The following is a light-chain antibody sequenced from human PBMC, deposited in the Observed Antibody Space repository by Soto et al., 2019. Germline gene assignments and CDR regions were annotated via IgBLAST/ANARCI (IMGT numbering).Light chain of an antibody. V-gene: IGKV3-11*01. CDR3: QQRANLWT. CDR1: QSVYSL. J-gene: IGKJ1*01. Sequence: EIVLTQSPATLSLSPGERATLSCRASQSVYSLLAWYQQKPGQAPRLLIYDAANRATGIPARFSGSGYGTDFTLTISSLEPEDFAVYYCQQRANLWTFGQGTRV. CDR2: DAA.